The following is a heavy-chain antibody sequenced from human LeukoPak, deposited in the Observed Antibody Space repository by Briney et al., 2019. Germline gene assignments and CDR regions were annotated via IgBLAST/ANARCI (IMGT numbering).Heavy chain of an antibody. CDR1: GGSISSSIDC. Sequence: KPSETLSLTCTVSGGSISSSIDCWGWTRQPPVKGLEGTGRTYYSGTTYDNPSLKSRVTVSVYTSNNPFSPTPEPVSPAATAIYYCARHLCSGGRCKSVDWFDPCGAGRLGTASS. V-gene: IGHV4-39*01. CDR3: ARHLCSGGRCKSVDWFDP. CDR2: TYYSGTT. D-gene: IGHD2-15*01. J-gene: IGHJ5*02.